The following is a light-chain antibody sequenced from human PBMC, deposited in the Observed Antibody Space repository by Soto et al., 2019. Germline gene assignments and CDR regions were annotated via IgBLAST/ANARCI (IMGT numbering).Light chain of an antibody. CDR2: EVS. CDR3: VQGIKLPYT. CDR1: QSLLHSYGKTY. Sequence: DIVLTQTPLFLSVTPGQPASISCRSTQSLLHSYGKTYFYWFLQKAGQPPQLLVYEVSNRFSGVSDRLSGSGSGTAVTLKISRVEADDVGIYYCVQGIKLPYTFCQGTRLESK. J-gene: IGKJ2*01. V-gene: IGKV2D-29*01.